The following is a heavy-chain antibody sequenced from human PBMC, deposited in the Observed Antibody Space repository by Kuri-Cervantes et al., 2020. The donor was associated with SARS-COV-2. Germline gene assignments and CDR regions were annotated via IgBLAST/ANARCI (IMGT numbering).Heavy chain of an antibody. Sequence: SQTLSLTCAVYGGSFSGYYWSWIRQPPGKGLEWIGEINHSGSTNYNPSLKSRVTISVDTSKNQFSLKLSSVTAADTAVYYCARGVRYRYAGGPSTLKYFQHWGQGTLVTVSS. D-gene: IGHD5-18*01. V-gene: IGHV4-34*01. J-gene: IGHJ1*01. CDR2: INHSGST. CDR1: GGSFSGYY. CDR3: ARGVRYRYAGGPSTLKYFQH.